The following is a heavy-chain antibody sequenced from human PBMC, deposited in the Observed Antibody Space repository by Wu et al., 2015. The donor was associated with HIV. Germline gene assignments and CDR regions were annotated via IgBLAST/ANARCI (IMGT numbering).Heavy chain of an antibody. CDR3: ARDADGIGGNQIGRYFDR. CDR2: ISANNGYT. Sequence: QVQLVQSGNDVKRPGASVKVSCKGSGYTFSSYGITWVRQAPGQGLEWMGYISANNGYTKYAENFQGRLTITTDTSTRTTYMELRSLRPDDTAIYFCARDADGIGGNQIGRYFDRWGRGTLIVVSS. CDR1: GYTFSSYG. J-gene: IGHJ2*01. V-gene: IGHV1-18*01. D-gene: IGHD1-14*01.